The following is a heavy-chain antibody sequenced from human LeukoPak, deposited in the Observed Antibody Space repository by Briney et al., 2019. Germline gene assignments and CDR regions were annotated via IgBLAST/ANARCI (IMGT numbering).Heavy chain of an antibody. V-gene: IGHV3-48*01. Sequence: GGSLRLSCAASGFTFSDYSMNWVRQAPGKGLEWVSCISRSSSTIYYADSVKGRFTISRDNSKNTLYLQTNSLRAEDTALYYCVRDRDSTGYYDYWGQGTLVTVSS. CDR3: VRDRDSTGYYDY. CDR1: GFTFSDYS. J-gene: IGHJ4*02. CDR2: ISRSSSTI. D-gene: IGHD3-22*01.